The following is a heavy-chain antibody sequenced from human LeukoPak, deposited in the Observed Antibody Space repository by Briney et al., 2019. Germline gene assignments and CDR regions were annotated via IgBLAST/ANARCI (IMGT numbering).Heavy chain of an antibody. J-gene: IGHJ4*02. V-gene: IGHV1-46*01. CDR2: INPSGGST. Sequence: ASVKVSCKASGYTFTSYYMHWVRQAPGQGLEWMGIINPSGGSTSYAQKFQGRVTMTRDMSTSTDYMELSSLRSEDTAVYYCARVGVSRKGKKQNPRRSGLDYWGQGTLVTVSS. D-gene: IGHD2-21*01. CDR3: ARVGVSRKGKKQNPRRSGLDY. CDR1: GYTFTSYY.